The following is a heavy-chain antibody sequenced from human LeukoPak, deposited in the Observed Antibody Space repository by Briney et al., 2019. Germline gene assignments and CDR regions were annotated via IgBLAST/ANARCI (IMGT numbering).Heavy chain of an antibody. CDR3: AKSDGSGSYFDS. V-gene: IGHV4-59*01. J-gene: IGHJ4*02. CDR2: ISYSGSS. CDR1: GDSIRSYY. Sequence: PSETLSLTCTVSGDSIRSYYWNWIRQPPGKGLEWIGYISYSGSSKYSPSLKSRVTMSVDTSKNQFSLKLSSVTAAGTAVHYCAKSDGSGSYFDSWGQGTLVTVSS. D-gene: IGHD3-10*01.